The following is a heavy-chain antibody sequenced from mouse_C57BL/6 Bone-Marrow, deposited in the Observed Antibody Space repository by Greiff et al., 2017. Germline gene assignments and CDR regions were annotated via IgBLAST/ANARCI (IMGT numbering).Heavy chain of an antibody. V-gene: IGHV5-6*01. CDR3: ATLRGAY. J-gene: IGHJ3*01. D-gene: IGHD1-1*01. CDR2: ISSGGSYT. CDR1: GFTFSSYG. Sequence: EVKLMESGGDLVKPGGSLKLSCAASGFTFSSYGMSWVRQTPDKRLEWVATISSGGSYTYYPDSVKGRFTISRDNAKNTLYLQMSSLKSEDTAMYYCATLRGAYWGQGTLVTVSA.